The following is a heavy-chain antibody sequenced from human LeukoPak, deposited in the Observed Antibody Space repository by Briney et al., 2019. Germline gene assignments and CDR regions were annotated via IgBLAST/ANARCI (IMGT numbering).Heavy chain of an antibody. J-gene: IGHJ4*02. Sequence: GGSLRLSCTASGFTFGDYCMSWVRQAPGKGLEGVGFIRSKAYGGTAEYAASVKDRFTISRDDSKSIAYLQMNSLKTEDTAVYYCTRGPYNNYVNLDYWGQGTLVTVSS. V-gene: IGHV3-49*04. D-gene: IGHD4-11*01. CDR3: TRGPYNNYVNLDY. CDR1: GFTFGDYC. CDR2: IRSKAYGGTA.